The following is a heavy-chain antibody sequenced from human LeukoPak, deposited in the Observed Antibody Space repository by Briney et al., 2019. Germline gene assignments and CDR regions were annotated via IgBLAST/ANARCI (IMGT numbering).Heavy chain of an antibody. Sequence: GGSLRLSCAASGFTFSSYSMNWLRQAPGRGLEWVSSITSSTNYIYYADSVKGRFTISRDNAKNSLYLQMNSLRAEDTAVYYCAREDSYYYGSGSYPFDYWGQGTLVTVSS. V-gene: IGHV3-21*01. D-gene: IGHD3-10*01. CDR1: GFTFSSYS. CDR3: AREDSYYYGSGSYPFDY. J-gene: IGHJ4*02. CDR2: ITSSTNYI.